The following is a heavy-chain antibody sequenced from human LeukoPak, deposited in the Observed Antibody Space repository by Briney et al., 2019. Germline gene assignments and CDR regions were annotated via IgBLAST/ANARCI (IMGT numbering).Heavy chain of an antibody. CDR2: INPSGGST. V-gene: IGHV1-46*01. CDR1: GYTFTNYY. J-gene: IGHJ3*02. CDR3: AREIGGTTGDAFDI. D-gene: IGHD4-23*01. Sequence: GASVKVSCKASGYTFTNYYIHWVRQAPGQGLEWMGIINPSGGSTKYAQKFQGRLTMTRDMSTTTVYMELSSLRSEDTAVYCCAREIGGTTGDAFDIWGQGTMVTVSS.